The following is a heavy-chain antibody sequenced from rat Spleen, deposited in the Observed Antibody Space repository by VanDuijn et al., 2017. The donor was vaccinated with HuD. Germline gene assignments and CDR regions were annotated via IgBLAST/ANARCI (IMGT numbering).Heavy chain of an antibody. CDR1: GFTFNDYY. J-gene: IGHJ2*01. CDR3: STRDGGYPH. Sequence: EVQLVESGGGLVQPGRSMKLSCAASGFTFNDYYMAWVRQAPKKGLEWVASISYEGSSTYYGDSVKGRFTISRDNAKSTLYLQTDSLRSEDTATYYCSTRDGGYPHWGQGVMVTVSS. CDR2: ISYEGSST. V-gene: IGHV5-22*01. D-gene: IGHD1-11*01.